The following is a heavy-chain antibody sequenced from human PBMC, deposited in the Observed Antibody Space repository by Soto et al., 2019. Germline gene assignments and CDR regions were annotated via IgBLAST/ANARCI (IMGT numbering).Heavy chain of an antibody. V-gene: IGHV3-7*01. CDR2: IKQDGSEK. CDR1: GFPFSRYW. CDR3: GRDLPSISGRPGGWFDP. D-gene: IGHD6-6*01. J-gene: IGHJ5*02. Sequence: GGSLRLSCAAFGFPFSRYWMSWVHQAPGKGLEWVANIKQDGSEKSYVDSVKGRFSISRDNAKNSLYLQMNSLRVEDTAVYFCGRDLPSISGRPGGWFDPWGQGTLVTVSS.